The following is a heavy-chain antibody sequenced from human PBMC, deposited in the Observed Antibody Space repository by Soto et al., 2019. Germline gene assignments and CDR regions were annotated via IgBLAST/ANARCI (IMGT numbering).Heavy chain of an antibody. V-gene: IGHV1-3*05. CDR3: ASASGGPAIQED. D-gene: IGHD3-16*01. Sequence: QVQLVQSGDEEKKPGASVKVSCKASGYTFTSYAMDWVRQAPGQRLEWMGWINAGTGNTQYTQKFQGRITITTDTTASTADMERSRLRSADTDVYYCASASGGPAIQEDWGQGTTVTVSS. CDR1: GYTFTSYA. J-gene: IGHJ4*02. CDR2: INAGTGNT.